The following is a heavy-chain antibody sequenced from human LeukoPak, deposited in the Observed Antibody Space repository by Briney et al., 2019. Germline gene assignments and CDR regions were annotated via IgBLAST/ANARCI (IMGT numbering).Heavy chain of an antibody. CDR3: AKCSAYYYDSSLSDYFDY. D-gene: IGHD3-22*01. Sequence: PGGSLRLSCAASGFTFNNYAMNWVRQAPGKGLEWVSAINNSGGRTYYADSVKGRFTISRDNSKNTLYLQMNSLRAEDTAVYYCAKCSAYYYDSSLSDYFDYWGQGTLVTVSS. CDR2: INNSGGRT. CDR1: GFTFNNYA. J-gene: IGHJ4*02. V-gene: IGHV3-23*01.